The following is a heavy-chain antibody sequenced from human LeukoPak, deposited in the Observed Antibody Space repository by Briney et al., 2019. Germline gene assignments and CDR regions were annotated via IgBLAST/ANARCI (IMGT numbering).Heavy chain of an antibody. Sequence: PSETLSLTCTVSGGSISSYYWSWIRQPPGRGLEWIGHIYYSGSTNYNPSLKSRVTISVDTSKNQFSLKLSSVTAADTAVYYCATNPYYYDSSGSDYWGQGTLVTVSS. D-gene: IGHD3-22*01. CDR2: IYYSGST. J-gene: IGHJ4*02. CDR3: ATNPYYYDSSGSDY. CDR1: GGSISSYY. V-gene: IGHV4-59*12.